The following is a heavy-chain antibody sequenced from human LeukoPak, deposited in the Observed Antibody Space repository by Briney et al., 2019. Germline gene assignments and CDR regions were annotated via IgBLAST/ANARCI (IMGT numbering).Heavy chain of an antibody. V-gene: IGHV1-69*05. CDR3: ARVVPAATSTWYFDY. CDR2: IIPIFGTA. J-gene: IGHJ4*02. Sequence: SVKVSCKASGYTFTSYYMHWVRQAPGQGLEWMGRIIPIFGTANYAQKFQGRVTITTDESTSTAYMELSSLRSEDTAVYYCARVVPAATSTWYFDYWGQGTLVTVSS. CDR1: GYTFTSYY. D-gene: IGHD2-2*01.